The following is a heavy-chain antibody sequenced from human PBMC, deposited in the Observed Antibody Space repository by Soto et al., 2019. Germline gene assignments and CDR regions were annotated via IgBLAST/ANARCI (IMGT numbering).Heavy chain of an antibody. CDR1: GGSISSSSYY. J-gene: IGHJ4*02. D-gene: IGHD2-8*01. V-gene: IGHV4-39*01. CDR3: ARHVLPIGRGPSPFDY. Sequence: SETLSLTCTVSGGSISSSSYYWGWIRQPPGKGLEWIGSIYYSGSTYYNPSLKSRVTISVDTSKNQFSLKLSSVTAADTAVYYWARHVLPIGRGPSPFDYWGQGTLVTVSS. CDR2: IYYSGST.